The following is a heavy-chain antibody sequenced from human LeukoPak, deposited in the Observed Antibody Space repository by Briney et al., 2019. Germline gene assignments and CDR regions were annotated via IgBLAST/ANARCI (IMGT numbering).Heavy chain of an antibody. V-gene: IGHV1-18*01. Sequence: ASVKVSCKASGYTFTSYGISWVRQAPGQGLEWMGWISAYNGNTNYAQKLQGRVTMTTDTPTSTAYMELRSLRSDDTAVYYCARVKRQQLVLAYNWFDPWGQGTLVTVSS. CDR1: GYTFTSYG. CDR2: ISAYNGNT. CDR3: ARVKRQQLVLAYNWFDP. D-gene: IGHD6-13*01. J-gene: IGHJ5*02.